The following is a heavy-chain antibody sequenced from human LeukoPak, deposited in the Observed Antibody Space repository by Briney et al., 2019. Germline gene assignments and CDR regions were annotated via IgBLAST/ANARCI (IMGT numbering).Heavy chain of an antibody. CDR1: GYTFTSYD. J-gene: IGHJ5*02. V-gene: IGHV1-69*05. CDR3: ASYRQWELDP. D-gene: IGHD1-26*01. Sequence: ASVKVSCKASGYTFTSYDINWVRQAPGQGLEWMGRIIPIFGTANYAQKFQGRVTITTDESTSTAYMELSSLRSEDTAVYYCASYRQWELDPWGQGTLVTVSS. CDR2: IIPIFGTA.